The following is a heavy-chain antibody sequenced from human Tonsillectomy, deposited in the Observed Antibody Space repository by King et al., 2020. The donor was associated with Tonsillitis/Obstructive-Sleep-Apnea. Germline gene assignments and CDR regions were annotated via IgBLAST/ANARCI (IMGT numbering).Heavy chain of an antibody. CDR2: IDPSDSYT. CDR3: ARLAGTQNYYYYMDV. J-gene: IGHJ6*03. D-gene: IGHD6-19*01. Sequence: QLVQSGAEVKKPGESLRISCKGSGYSSTSYWISWVRQMPGKGLEWMGRIDPSDSYTNYSPSFQGHVTISADKSISTAYLQWSSLKASDTAMYYCARLAGTQNYYYYMDVWGKGTTVTVSS. CDR1: GYSSTSYW. V-gene: IGHV5-10-1*01.